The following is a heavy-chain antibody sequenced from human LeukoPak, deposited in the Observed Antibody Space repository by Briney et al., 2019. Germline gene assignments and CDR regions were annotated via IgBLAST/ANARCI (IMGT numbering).Heavy chain of an antibody. CDR2: ISSSSSTI. Sequence: GGSLRLSCAASGFTFSNAWMNWVRQAPGKGLEWVSYISSSSSTIHYAESVKGRFTISRDNARNSLYLQMNSLRAEDTAVYYCARDFLEDDYWGQGTLVTVSS. CDR3: ARDFLEDDY. D-gene: IGHD3-3*01. CDR1: GFTFSNAW. J-gene: IGHJ4*02. V-gene: IGHV3-48*01.